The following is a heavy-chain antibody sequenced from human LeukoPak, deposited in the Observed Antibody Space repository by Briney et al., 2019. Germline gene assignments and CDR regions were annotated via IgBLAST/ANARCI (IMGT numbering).Heavy chain of an antibody. CDR2: ISWNSGSI. J-gene: IGHJ6*02. CDR3: AIGPRNLAYYYGMDV. CDR1: GFTFDDYA. D-gene: IGHD3-3*02. V-gene: IGHV3-9*01. Sequence: PGRSLRLSCAASGFTFDDYAMHWVRQAPGKGLEWVSGISWNSGSIGYADSVKGRFTISRDNAKNSLYLQMNSLRAEDTALYYCAIGPRNLAYYYGMDVWGQGTTVTVSS.